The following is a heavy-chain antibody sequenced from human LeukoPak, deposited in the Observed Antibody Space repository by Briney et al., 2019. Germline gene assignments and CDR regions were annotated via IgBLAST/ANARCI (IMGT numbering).Heavy chain of an antibody. CDR1: GDSISSYY. V-gene: IGHV4-4*09. D-gene: IGHD6-6*01. CDR3: ARLTRLSTSPDRYYLDY. J-gene: IGHJ4*02. CDR2: IYTSGGT. Sequence: PSETLSLACTVSGDSISSYYWSWIRQPPGKGLEWIGYIYTSGGTNYIPSLKGRVTISIDTSKNQFSLKLSSVTTADSAVYYCARLTRLSTSPDRYYLDYWGQGTLVTVSS.